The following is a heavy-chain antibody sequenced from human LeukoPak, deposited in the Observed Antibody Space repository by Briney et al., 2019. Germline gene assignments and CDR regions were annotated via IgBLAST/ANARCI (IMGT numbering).Heavy chain of an antibody. CDR3: AKDTSGLRFLEWLLWGYFDY. CDR2: ISGRGGST. Sequence: GGSLRLSCAASGFTFSSYAMSWVRQAPGKGLEWVSAISGRGGSTYYADSVKGRFTLSRDNSKNTLYLQMNSLRAEDTAVYYCAKDTSGLRFLEWLLWGYFDYWGQGTLVTVSS. J-gene: IGHJ4*02. V-gene: IGHV3-23*01. CDR1: GFTFSSYA. D-gene: IGHD3-3*01.